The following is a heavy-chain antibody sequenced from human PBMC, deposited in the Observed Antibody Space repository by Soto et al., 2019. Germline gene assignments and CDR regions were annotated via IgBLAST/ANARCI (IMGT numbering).Heavy chain of an antibody. CDR3: ARVKQWLPKDYYCMDA. CDR1: GGSISSYY. Sequence: SETLSLTCTVSGGSISSYYWSWIRQPAGKGLEWIGRIYTSGSTNYNPSLKGRVTMSVDTSKNQFSLKLSSVTAADTAVYYCARVKQWLPKDYYCMDAWGQGTTVTVSS. D-gene: IGHD6-19*01. CDR2: IYTSGST. V-gene: IGHV4-4*07. J-gene: IGHJ6*02.